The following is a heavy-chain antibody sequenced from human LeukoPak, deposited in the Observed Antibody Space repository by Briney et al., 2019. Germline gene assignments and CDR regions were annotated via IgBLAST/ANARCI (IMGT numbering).Heavy chain of an antibody. Sequence: GGSLRLSCAASGFTVSSNYMSWVRQAPGKGLEWVSVIYSGGSTYYADSVKGRFTISRDNSKNTLYLQMNSLRAEDTAVYYCARDESIAAAGQSWGQGTLVTVSS. J-gene: IGHJ5*02. V-gene: IGHV3-53*01. CDR2: IYSGGST. CDR1: GFTVSSNY. CDR3: ARDESIAAAGQS. D-gene: IGHD6-13*01.